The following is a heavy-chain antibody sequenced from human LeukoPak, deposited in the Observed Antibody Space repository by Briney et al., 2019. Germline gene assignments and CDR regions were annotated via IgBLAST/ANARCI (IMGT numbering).Heavy chain of an antibody. Sequence: GGSLRLSCAASGFTFSNFAMTWVRQAPGKGLEWVGRIKSKTDGGTTDYAAPVKGRFTISRDDSKNTLYLQMNSLKTEDTAVYYCTTRVRSSGWFDYWGQGTLVTVSS. V-gene: IGHV3-15*01. J-gene: IGHJ4*02. CDR2: IKSKTDGGTT. D-gene: IGHD6-19*01. CDR3: TTRVRSSGWFDY. CDR1: GFTFSNFA.